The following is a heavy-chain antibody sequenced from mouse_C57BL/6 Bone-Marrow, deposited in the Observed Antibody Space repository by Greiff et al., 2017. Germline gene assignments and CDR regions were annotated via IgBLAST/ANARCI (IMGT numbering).Heavy chain of an antibody. D-gene: IGHD2-2*01. J-gene: IGHJ3*01. V-gene: IGHV1-50*01. CDR2: IDPSDSYT. Sequence: QVQLQQPGAELVKPGASVKLSCKASGYTFTSYWMQWVKQRPGQGLEWIGEIDPSDSYTNYNQKFKGKATLTVDTSSSTAYMQLSSLTSDDSAVYDCASGGYAFAYWGQGTLVTGSA. CDR3: ASGGYAFAY. CDR1: GYTFTSYW.